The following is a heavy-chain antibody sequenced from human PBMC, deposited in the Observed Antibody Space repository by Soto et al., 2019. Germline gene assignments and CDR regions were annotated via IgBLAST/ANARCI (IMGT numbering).Heavy chain of an antibody. CDR1: GGSISSGGYY. CDR3: ARDKKSYGSGSYKD. Sequence: SETLSLTCTVSGGSISSGGYYWSWIRQHPGKGLEWIGYIYYSGSTYYNPSHKSRVTISVDTSKNQFSLKLSSVTAADTAVYYCARDKKSYGSGSYKDWGQGTPVTVSS. D-gene: IGHD3-10*01. V-gene: IGHV4-31*03. CDR2: IYYSGST. J-gene: IGHJ4*02.